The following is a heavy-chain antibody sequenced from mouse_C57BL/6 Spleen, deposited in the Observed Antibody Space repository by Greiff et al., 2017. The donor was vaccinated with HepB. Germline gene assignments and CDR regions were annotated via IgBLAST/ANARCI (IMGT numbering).Heavy chain of an antibody. CDR1: GFTFSNYW. Sequence: EVKLMESGGGLVQPGGSMKLSCVASGFTFSNYWMNWVRQSPEKGLEWVAQIRLKSDNYATHYAESVKGRFTISRDDSKSSVYLQMNNLRAEDTGIYYCTEGYPYYAMDYWGQGTSVTVAS. V-gene: IGHV6-3*01. CDR3: TEGYPYYAMDY. J-gene: IGHJ4*01. CDR2: IRLKSDNYAT. D-gene: IGHD2-2*01.